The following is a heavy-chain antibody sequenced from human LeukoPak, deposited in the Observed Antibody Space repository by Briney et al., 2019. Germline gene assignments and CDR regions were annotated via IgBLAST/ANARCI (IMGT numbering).Heavy chain of an antibody. CDR1: GFTFSSYS. CDR2: ISSSSSYI. CDR3: ARAPFRFDCSSTSCHTLVVDYYCGMDV. J-gene: IGHJ6*02. Sequence: PGGSLRLSCAASGFTFSSYSMNWVRQAPGKGLEWVSSISSSSSYIYYADSVKGRFTISRDNAKNSLYLQMNSLRAEDTAVYYCARAPFRFDCSSTSCHTLVVDYYCGMDVWGQGTTVTVSS. V-gene: IGHV3-21*01. D-gene: IGHD2-2*02.